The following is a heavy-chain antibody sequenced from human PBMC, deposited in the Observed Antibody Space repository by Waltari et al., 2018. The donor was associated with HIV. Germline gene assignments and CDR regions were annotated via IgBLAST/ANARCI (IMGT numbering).Heavy chain of an antibody. CDR2: IKQDGSEK. V-gene: IGHV3-7*01. D-gene: IGHD3-22*01. CDR3: ASAYYYDSSGYFDYFDY. Sequence: EVQLVESGGGLVQPGGSLRLSCAASGFTFSSYWMSWVRQAPGKGLEWVANIKQDGSEKYYVDSVKGRFTISRDNAKNSLYLQMNSLRAEDTAVYYCASAYYYDSSGYFDYFDYWGQGTLVTVSS. CDR1: GFTFSSYW. J-gene: IGHJ4*02.